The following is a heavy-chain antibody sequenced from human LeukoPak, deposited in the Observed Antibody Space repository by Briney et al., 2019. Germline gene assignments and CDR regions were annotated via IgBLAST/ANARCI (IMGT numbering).Heavy chain of an antibody. CDR1: GFTFSSYW. D-gene: IGHD5-12*01. Sequence: GGSLRLSCAASGFTFSSYWMSWVRQAPGKGLEWVANIKQDGSEKYYVDSVKGRFTISRDNAKNSLYLQMNSLRAEDTAVYYCAREWGWLRPKNFDYWGQGTLVTVSS. V-gene: IGHV3-7*01. J-gene: IGHJ4*02. CDR3: AREWGWLRPKNFDY. CDR2: IKQDGSEK.